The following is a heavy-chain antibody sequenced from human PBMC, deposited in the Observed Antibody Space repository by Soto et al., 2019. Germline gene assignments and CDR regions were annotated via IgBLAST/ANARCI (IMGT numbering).Heavy chain of an antibody. Sequence: GESLKLSCKCSGYTFTNYWIAWVREMPRKGLEHMGSIYASDSTTRYSPTSQRKVTVSADKSISTAYLQWNSLKASDTAMYYCARHGVYGDYSSNYFDPWGQGTLVTVSS. CDR3: ARHGVYGDYSSNYFDP. D-gene: IGHD4-17*01. J-gene: IGHJ5*02. CDR2: IYASDSTT. V-gene: IGHV5-51*01. CDR1: GYTFTNYW.